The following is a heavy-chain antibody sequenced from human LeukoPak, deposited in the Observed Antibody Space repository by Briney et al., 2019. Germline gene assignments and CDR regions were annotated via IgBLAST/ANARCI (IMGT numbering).Heavy chain of an antibody. CDR3: ARGDGYYYDSSSYPFDY. D-gene: IGHD3-22*01. CDR2: IIPIFGTA. J-gene: IGHJ4*02. Sequence: ASVKVSCKASGGTFSSYAISWVRQAPGQGLEWMGGIIPIFGTANYAQKFQGRVTITADESTSTAYMELSSLRSEDTAVYYCARGDGYYYDSSSYPFDYWGQGTLVTVSS. CDR1: GGTFSSYA. V-gene: IGHV1-69*13.